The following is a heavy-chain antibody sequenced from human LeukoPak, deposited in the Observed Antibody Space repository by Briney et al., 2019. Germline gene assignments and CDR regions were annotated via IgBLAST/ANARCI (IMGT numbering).Heavy chain of an antibody. D-gene: IGHD3-3*01. V-gene: IGHV3-30-3*01. CDR1: GFTFSSYA. CDR2: ISYDGSNK. CDR3: ARDLKEFLEWSPPGY. J-gene: IGHJ4*02. Sequence: GGSLRLSCAASGFTFSSYAMHWVRQAPGKGLEWVAVISYDGSNKYYADSVKCRFTISRDNSKTTLYLQMNSLRAEDTAVYYCARDLKEFLEWSPPGYWGQGTLVTVSS.